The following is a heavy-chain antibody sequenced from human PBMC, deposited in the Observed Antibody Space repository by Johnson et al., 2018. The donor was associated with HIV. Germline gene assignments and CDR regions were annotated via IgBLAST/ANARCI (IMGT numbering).Heavy chain of an antibody. Sequence: VQLVESGGGLVQPGGSLRLSCAASGFPFHTYWMSWVRQGPGKGLEWVASIKQDGSETSYVDSVKGRFIISRYNAKNSLFLQMNSLRAGDTALYYCVSVVRMPFISDWKALHIWGQGTLVSVSS. CDR1: GFPFHTYW. CDR2: IKQDGSET. D-gene: IGHD6-19*01. CDR3: VSVVRMPFISDWKALHI. V-gene: IGHV3-7*01. J-gene: IGHJ3*02.